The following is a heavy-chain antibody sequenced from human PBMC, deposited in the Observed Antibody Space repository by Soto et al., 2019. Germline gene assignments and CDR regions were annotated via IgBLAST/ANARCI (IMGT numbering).Heavy chain of an antibody. CDR3: ARNGDYSYEI. CDR2: ISRTGNP. D-gene: IGHD2-15*01. CDR1: GGSISSGYW. V-gene: IGHV4-4*02. J-gene: IGHJ4*02. Sequence: QVQLHESGPGLVRPSETLSLTCAVSGGSISSGYWWGWVRQPPGKGLEGIGGISRTGNPNYNPSLKSRVTISVDASKNRFYMRLRYMTAADTAVYYCARNGDYSYEIWGQGTLVNVSS.